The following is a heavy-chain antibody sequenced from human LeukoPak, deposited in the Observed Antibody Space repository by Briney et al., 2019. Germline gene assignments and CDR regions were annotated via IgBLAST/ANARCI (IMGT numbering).Heavy chain of an antibody. V-gene: IGHV4-38-2*02. CDR3: ARLGRGHYGSVGSLNEDWFDP. D-gene: IGHD3-10*01. J-gene: IGHJ5*02. CDR2: IYHSGST. CDR1: GYSISSGYY. Sequence: PSETLSLTCSVSGYSISSGYYWVWIRQPPGKGLEWIGSIYHSGSTYYNPSLKSRVTISVDTSKNHFSLKLSSVTAADTAVYYCARLGRGHYGSVGSLNEDWFDPWGQGTLVTVSS.